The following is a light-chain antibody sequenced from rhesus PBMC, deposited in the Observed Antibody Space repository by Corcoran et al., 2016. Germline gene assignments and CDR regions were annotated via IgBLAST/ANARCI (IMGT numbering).Light chain of an antibody. CDR1: QSVGNS. J-gene: IGKJ4*01. Sequence: DIMMTQSPATLSLSPGERATFSCRASQSVGNSLAWYQQKPGQVPRLLIYGASSRATGIPYRFSGIGYGIEFTLTITSLDPEDVGVYHCQPDYSWPLTFGGGTKVEVK. V-gene: IGKV3-42*01. CDR2: GAS. CDR3: QPDYSWPLT.